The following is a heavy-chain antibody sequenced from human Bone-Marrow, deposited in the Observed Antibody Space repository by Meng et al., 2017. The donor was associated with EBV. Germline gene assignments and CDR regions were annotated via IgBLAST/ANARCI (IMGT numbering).Heavy chain of an antibody. J-gene: IGHJ5*02. V-gene: IGHV4-39*01. CDR3: ARPFPSWQSPRLDPFGA. Sequence: TPATPPSPPRTASGGSGGFIRSWDWSRRPRGRGRRWIGSVHYTGRTYYSPSLKSRVTVSVDASKNPFSLMLTSVTAADTAVYYCARPFPSWQSPRLDPFGAWGQGTLVTVSS. D-gene: IGHD6-19*01. CDR1: GGSGGFIRS. CDR2: VHYTGRT.